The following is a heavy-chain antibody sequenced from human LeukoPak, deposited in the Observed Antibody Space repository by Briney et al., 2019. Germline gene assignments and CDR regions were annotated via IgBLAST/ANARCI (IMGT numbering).Heavy chain of an antibody. Sequence: SETLSLTCTVSGGSISSYYWSWIRQPPGKGLECIGYIYYSGSTNYNPSLKSRVTISVDTSKNQFSLKLSSVTAADTAVYYCARGWQQLTYYYYYMDVWGKGTTVTVSS. D-gene: IGHD6-13*01. CDR3: ARGWQQLTYYYYYMDV. CDR1: GGSISSYY. V-gene: IGHV4-59*01. CDR2: IYYSGST. J-gene: IGHJ6*03.